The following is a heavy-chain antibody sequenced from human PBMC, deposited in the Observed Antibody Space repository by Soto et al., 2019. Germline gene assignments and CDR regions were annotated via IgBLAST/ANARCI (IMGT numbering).Heavy chain of an antibody. V-gene: IGHV4-39*02. CDR2: IDDSGKV. Sequence: SETLSLTCTVSGGSISGSPYHWGWIRQPPGRGLEWIGSIDDSGKVYYNPSLTGRATLLVDTSKNRFSLNLNSVTAADTAVYYCAIPPPIEVAGPDYWGQGTLVTVSS. D-gene: IGHD6-19*01. CDR1: GGSISGSPYH. CDR3: AIPPPIEVAGPDY. J-gene: IGHJ4*02.